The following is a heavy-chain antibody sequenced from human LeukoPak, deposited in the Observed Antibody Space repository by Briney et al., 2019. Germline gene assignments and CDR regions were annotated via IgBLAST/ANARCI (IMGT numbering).Heavy chain of an antibody. CDR2: IWYDGSNK. D-gene: IGHD3-22*01. CDR3: AKADYYDSSGMADY. V-gene: IGHV3-33*06. CDR1: GFTFSSYG. Sequence: PGRSLRLSCAASGFTFSSYGMHWVRQAPGKGLEWVAVIWYDGSNKYYADSVKGRFTISRDNSKNTLYLQMNSLRAEDTAVYYCAKADYYDSSGMADYWGQGTLVTVSS. J-gene: IGHJ4*02.